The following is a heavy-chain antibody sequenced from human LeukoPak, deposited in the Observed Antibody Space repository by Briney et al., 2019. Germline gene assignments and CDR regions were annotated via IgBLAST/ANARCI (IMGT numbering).Heavy chain of an antibody. CDR3: ARDRLLPTDIFDY. CDR2: IKQDGSEK. Sequence: GGSLRLSCAASGFTFSSYAMHWVRQAPGKGLEWVANIKQDGSEKYYMDSVKGRFTISRDNAKNSLYLQMNSLRAEDTAVYYCARDRLLPTDIFDYWGQGTLVTVSS. J-gene: IGHJ4*02. V-gene: IGHV3-7*03. D-gene: IGHD1-14*01. CDR1: GFTFSSYA.